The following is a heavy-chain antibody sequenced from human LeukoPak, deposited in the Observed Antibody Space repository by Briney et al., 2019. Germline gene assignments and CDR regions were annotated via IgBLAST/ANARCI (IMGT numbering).Heavy chain of an antibody. D-gene: IGHD3-22*01. CDR1: GFTFSSYA. CDR2: ISGSGGST. V-gene: IGHV3-23*01. Sequence: GSLRLSCAASGFTFSSYAMSWVRQAPGKGLEWVSAISGSGGSTYYADSVKGRFTISRDNSKNTLYLQMNSLRAEDTAVYYCAKAILVTYYYDSSGYHYLPPFDYWGQGTLVTVSS. J-gene: IGHJ4*02. CDR3: AKAILVTYYYDSSGYHYLPPFDY.